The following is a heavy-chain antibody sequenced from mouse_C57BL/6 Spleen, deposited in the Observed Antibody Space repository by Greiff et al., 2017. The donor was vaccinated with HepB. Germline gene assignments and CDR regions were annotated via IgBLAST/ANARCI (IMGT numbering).Heavy chain of an antibody. CDR3: ARDYYGSSPLSGCLAY. J-gene: IGHJ3*01. CDR2: IYPGDGDT. Sequence: VQLQQSGPELVKPGASVKISCKASGYAFSSSWMNWVKQRPGKGLEWIGRIYPGDGDTNYNGKFKGKATLTADKSSSTAYMQLSSLTSEDSAVYCCARDYYGSSPLSGCLAYWGQGTLVTVSA. CDR1: GYAFSSSW. D-gene: IGHD1-1*01. V-gene: IGHV1-82*01.